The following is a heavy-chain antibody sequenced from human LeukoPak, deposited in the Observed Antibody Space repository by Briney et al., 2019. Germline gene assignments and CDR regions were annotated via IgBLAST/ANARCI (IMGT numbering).Heavy chain of an antibody. CDR1: GFTFSSYA. CDR3: AKTIVVVPAADY. V-gene: IGHV3-23*01. CDR2: ISGSGGST. J-gene: IGHJ4*02. D-gene: IGHD2-2*01. Sequence: GGSLRLSCAASGFTFSSYAMSWVRQAPGKGLEWVSDISGSGGSTYYADSVKGRFTISRDNSKNTLYLQMNSLRAEDTAVYYCAKTIVVVPAADYWGEGTLVTVSS.